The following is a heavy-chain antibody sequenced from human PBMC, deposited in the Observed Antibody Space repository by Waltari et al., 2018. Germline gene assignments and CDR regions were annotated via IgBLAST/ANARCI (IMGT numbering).Heavy chain of an antibody. CDR1: GYTFTGYY. J-gene: IGHJ4*02. CDR3: ASGPLYSPFDY. CDR2: INPNRGGT. D-gene: IGHD5-18*01. Sequence: QVQLVQSGAEVKKPGASVKVSCKASGYTFTGYYMHWVRQAPGQGLEWMGWINPNRGGTNYAQKFQGRVTMTRDTSISTAYMELSRLRSDDTAVYYCASGPLYSPFDYWGQGTLVTVSS. V-gene: IGHV1-2*02.